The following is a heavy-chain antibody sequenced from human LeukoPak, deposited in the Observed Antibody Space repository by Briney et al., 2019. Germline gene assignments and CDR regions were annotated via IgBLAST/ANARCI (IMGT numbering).Heavy chain of an antibody. V-gene: IGHV5-51*01. CDR2: IFPGDSDT. CDR1: GYSFTSYW. D-gene: IGHD3-22*01. CDR3: ARRLTYDSRAYYCLHY. Sequence: GESLKISCKGSGYSFTSYWIGWVRQKPGKGLEWMGIIFPGDSDTRYSPSFQGQVTISADKSISTAYLQWSSLKASDTAMYYCARRLTYDSRAYYCLHYWGQGTLVTVSS. J-gene: IGHJ4*02.